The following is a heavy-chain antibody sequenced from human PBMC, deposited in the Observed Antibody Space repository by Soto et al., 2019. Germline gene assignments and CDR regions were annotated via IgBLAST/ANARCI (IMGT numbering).Heavy chain of an antibody. D-gene: IGHD2-15*01. J-gene: IGHJ3*02. CDR2: IIVGSGQT. Sequence: SVKVSCKSSGFTFGNSAVQWVRQTRGQRLEWIGWIIVGSGQTKSAQFLQERITITRDMSTSTAYMELSSLRSDDTAVYYCAAEIYSSGRCCHFDISGQGTMGT. CDR3: AAEIYSSGRCCHFDI. CDR1: GFTFGNSA. V-gene: IGHV1-58*01.